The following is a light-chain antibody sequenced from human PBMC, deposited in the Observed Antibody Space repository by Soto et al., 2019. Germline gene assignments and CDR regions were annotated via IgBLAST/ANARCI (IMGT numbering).Light chain of an antibody. CDR3: QQRSNWPPWT. J-gene: IGKJ1*01. V-gene: IGKV3-11*01. Sequence: EIVMTQSPATLSVSPGERATLSCRASQSVSSNLAWYQQKPGQAPRLLIYDASNRATGIPARFSGSGSGTDFTLTISSLEHEDFAVYYCQQRSNWPPWTFGQGTKVEIK. CDR1: QSVSSN. CDR2: DAS.